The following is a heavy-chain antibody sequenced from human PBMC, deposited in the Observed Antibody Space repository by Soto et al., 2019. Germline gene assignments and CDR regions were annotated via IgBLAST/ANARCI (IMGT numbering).Heavy chain of an antibody. V-gene: IGHV4-59*01. CDR1: GGSISSYY. CDR3: ARGEYQLLPTYYYYYGMDV. CDR2: IYYSGST. Sequence: SSETLSLTCTVSGGSISSYYWSWIRQPPGKGLEWIGYIYYSGSTNYNPSLKSRVTISVDTSKNQFSLKLSSVTAADTAVYYCARGEYQLLPTYYYYYGMDVWGQGTTVTVSS. J-gene: IGHJ6*02. D-gene: IGHD2-2*01.